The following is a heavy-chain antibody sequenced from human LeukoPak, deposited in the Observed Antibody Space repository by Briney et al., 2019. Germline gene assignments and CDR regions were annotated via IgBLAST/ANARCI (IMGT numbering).Heavy chain of an antibody. J-gene: IGHJ6*03. CDR1: GFTFDDYA. Sequence: PGGSLRLSCAASGFTFDDYAMHWVRQAPGKGLEWVSLISWDGGSTYYADSVKGRFTISRDNSKNSLYLQMNSLRAEDTALYYCAKDGRSYGGNSFTSGYMDVWGKGTTVTVSS. CDR2: ISWDGGST. D-gene: IGHD4-23*01. V-gene: IGHV3-43D*03. CDR3: AKDGRSYGGNSFTSGYMDV.